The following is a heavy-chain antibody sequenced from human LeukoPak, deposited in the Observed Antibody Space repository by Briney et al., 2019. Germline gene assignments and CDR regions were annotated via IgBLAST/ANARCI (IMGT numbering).Heavy chain of an antibody. CDR1: GFTVSSNY. D-gene: IGHD3-22*01. V-gene: IGHV3-23*01. CDR3: AKVSYDSSGYSFDY. Sequence: GGSLRLSCAASGFTVSSNYMSWVLQAPGKGLEWVSAISGSGGSTYYADSVKGRFTISRDNSKNTLYLQMNSLRAEDTAVYYCAKVSYDSSGYSFDYWGQGTLVTVSS. J-gene: IGHJ4*02. CDR2: ISGSGGST.